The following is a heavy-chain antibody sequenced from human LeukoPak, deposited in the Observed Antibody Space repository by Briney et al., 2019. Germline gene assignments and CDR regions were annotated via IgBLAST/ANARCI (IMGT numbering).Heavy chain of an antibody. D-gene: IGHD2-2*01. CDR2: IFYSGST. Sequence: PSETLSLTCTVSGGSISSYYWSWIRQPPGKGLEWIGYIFYSGSTNYNPSLKSRVTISIDASQNQFSLKLSSVTAADTAVYYCARGGGCRSSSCDFDYWGQGTLVTVSS. CDR1: GGSISSYY. J-gene: IGHJ4*02. CDR3: ARGGGCRSSSCDFDY. V-gene: IGHV4-59*01.